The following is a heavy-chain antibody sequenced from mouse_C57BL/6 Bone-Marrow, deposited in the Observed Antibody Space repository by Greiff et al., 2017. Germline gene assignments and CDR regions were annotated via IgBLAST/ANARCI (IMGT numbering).Heavy chain of an antibody. J-gene: IGHJ4*01. CDR2: ISNGGGST. Sequence: EVQLVESGGGLVQPGGSLKLSCAASGFTFSDYYMYWVRQTPEKRLEWVAYISNGGGSTYYPDTVKGRFTISRDNAKNTLYLQMSRLKSEETAMYYCARHILYGNCGGDYYAMDYWGQGTSVTVSS. V-gene: IGHV5-12*01. CDR3: ARHILYGNCGGDYYAMDY. CDR1: GFTFSDYY. D-gene: IGHD2-1*01.